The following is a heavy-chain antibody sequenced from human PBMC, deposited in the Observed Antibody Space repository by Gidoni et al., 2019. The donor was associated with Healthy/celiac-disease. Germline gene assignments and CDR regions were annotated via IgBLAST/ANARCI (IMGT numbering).Heavy chain of an antibody. CDR3: ATPTLLPATMNIDWYFDL. CDR1: GGTFSSYT. D-gene: IGHD2-15*01. Sequence: QVQLVQSGAEVQKPGSSVKVSCKASGGTFSSYTISWVRQAPGQGLEWMGRIIPILGIANYAQKFQGRVTITADKSTSTAYMELSSLRSEDTAVYYCATPTLLPATMNIDWYFDLWGRGTLVTVSS. CDR2: IIPILGIA. J-gene: IGHJ2*01. V-gene: IGHV1-69*02.